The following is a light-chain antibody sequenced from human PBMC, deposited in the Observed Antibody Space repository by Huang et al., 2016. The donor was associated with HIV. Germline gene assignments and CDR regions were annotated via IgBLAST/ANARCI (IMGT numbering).Light chain of an antibody. CDR2: GAS. CDR1: QSVNTN. CDR3: QQYNNWPRGT. Sequence: EIVMTQSPATLSVSPGERATLSCRASQSVNTNLAWYQQKPGQAPGLLVYGASTRATSVPARFSGSGSGTEFTLTISSLQSEDFAVYYCQQYNNWPRGTFGQGTKVEIK. V-gene: IGKV3-15*01. J-gene: IGKJ1*01.